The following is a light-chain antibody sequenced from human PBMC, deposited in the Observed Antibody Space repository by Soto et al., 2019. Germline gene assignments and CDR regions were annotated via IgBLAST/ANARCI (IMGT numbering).Light chain of an antibody. CDR3: QHRMNWPLT. CDR2: DAS. CDR1: QSVSSY. J-gene: IGKJ5*01. Sequence: GATLXYRASQSVSSYLLWYQQKPGQAPRLLIYDASNRATGIPARFSGSGSETDFTLTISSLEPEDFAVYYCQHRMNWPLTFGQGTRLEIK. V-gene: IGKV3-11*01.